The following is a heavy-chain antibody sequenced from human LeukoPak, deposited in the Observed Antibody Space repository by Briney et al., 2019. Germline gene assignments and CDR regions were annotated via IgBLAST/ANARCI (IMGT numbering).Heavy chain of an antibody. J-gene: IGHJ6*02. Sequence: PSETLSLTCTVSGGSISSYYWSWIRQPPGKGLEWIGYIYYSGSANSNPSLRSRVTMSVGMSKNQFSLKLSSVTAADTAVYYCASASRPPYYYGMDVWGQGTTVTVSS. CDR2: IYYSGSA. V-gene: IGHV4-59*01. CDR1: GGSISSYY. CDR3: ASASRPPYYYGMDV.